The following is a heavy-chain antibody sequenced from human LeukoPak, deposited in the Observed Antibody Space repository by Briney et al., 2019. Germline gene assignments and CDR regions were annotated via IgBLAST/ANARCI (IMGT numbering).Heavy chain of an antibody. Sequence: GGSLRLSCVGSGFIFSTYSMNWVRQAPGKGLEWVSAISGSGGNTYYADSVKGRFTISRDNSKNTLYLQMNSLRAEDTAVYYCAKDDGGSYYIYYYYMDVWGKGTTVTISS. CDR3: AKDDGGSYYIYYYYMDV. V-gene: IGHV3-23*01. D-gene: IGHD1-26*01. CDR1: GFIFSTYS. J-gene: IGHJ6*03. CDR2: ISGSGGNT.